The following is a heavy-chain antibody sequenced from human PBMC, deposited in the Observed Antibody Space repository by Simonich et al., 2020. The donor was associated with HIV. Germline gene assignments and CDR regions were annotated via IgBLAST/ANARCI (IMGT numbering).Heavy chain of an antibody. CDR3: ARGWDGSSSSLDDY. V-gene: IGHV3-7*01. D-gene: IGHD6-6*01. CDR1: GFTFSRFW. CDR2: INQDGSGK. Sequence: EVQLVESGGGLVQPGGSLRLSCAAYGFTFSRFWMTWVRQAPGKGLEWVTNINQDGSGKYYVGSVKGRFTISRDNAKNLLYLQMNNLRAEDTAVYYCARGWDGSSSSLDDYWGQGTLVTVSS. J-gene: IGHJ4*02.